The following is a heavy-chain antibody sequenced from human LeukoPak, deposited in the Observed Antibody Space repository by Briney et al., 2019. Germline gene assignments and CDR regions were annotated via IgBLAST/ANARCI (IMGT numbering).Heavy chain of an antibody. J-gene: IGHJ4*02. V-gene: IGHV3-48*02. Sequence: PGGSLRLSCVASGFTLGSNTMNWFRQAPGKGLEWVSYISSSSSTVYYADSVKGRFTISRDNAKNSLYLQMNSLRDEDTALYYCARGMTTSDYWGQGTLVTVSS. CDR3: ARGMTTSDY. CDR1: GFTLGSNT. CDR2: ISSSSSTV. D-gene: IGHD4-17*01.